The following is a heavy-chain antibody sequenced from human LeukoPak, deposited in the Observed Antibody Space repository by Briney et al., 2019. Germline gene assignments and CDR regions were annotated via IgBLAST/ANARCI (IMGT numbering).Heavy chain of an antibody. CDR3: ASPGITGTFDY. V-gene: IGHV3-48*01. J-gene: IGHJ4*02. CDR1: GFTFSSYS. D-gene: IGHD1-7*01. CDR2: ISSSSSTI. Sequence: GGSLRLSCAASGFTFSSYSMNWVRQAPGKGLEWVSYISSSSSTIYYADSVKGRFTISRDNAKNSLYLQMNSLRAEDTAVYYCASPGITGTFDYWGQGTLVTVSS.